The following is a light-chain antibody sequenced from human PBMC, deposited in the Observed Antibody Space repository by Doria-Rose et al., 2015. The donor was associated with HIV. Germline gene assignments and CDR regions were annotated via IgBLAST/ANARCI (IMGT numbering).Light chain of an antibody. Sequence: QTVVTQEPSVSEAPGQRVTISCTGSSSNIGAGYDVHWYQQLPGTAPKLLIYGNINRPSGVSDRISGSKSGTSACLAITGLQAEDEADYYCQSYDSSLSGYVFGTGTKVTVL. V-gene: IGLV1-40*01. CDR1: SSNIGAGYD. J-gene: IGLJ1*01. CDR3: QSYDSSLSGYV. CDR2: GNI.